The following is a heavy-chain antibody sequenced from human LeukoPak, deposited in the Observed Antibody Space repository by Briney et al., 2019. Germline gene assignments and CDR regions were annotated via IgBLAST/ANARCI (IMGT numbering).Heavy chain of an antibody. Sequence: SETLSLTCTVSGGSISSYYWSWIRQPPGEGLEWIGYIYYSGTTDYSPSLRSRVTMSVDTSKSQFSLKLSSVTAADTAVYYCARMGAIAGASANPDHWGQGTLVTVSS. V-gene: IGHV4-59*01. CDR2: IYYSGTT. CDR1: GGSISSYY. J-gene: IGHJ4*02. CDR3: ARMGAIAGASANPDH. D-gene: IGHD4/OR15-4a*01.